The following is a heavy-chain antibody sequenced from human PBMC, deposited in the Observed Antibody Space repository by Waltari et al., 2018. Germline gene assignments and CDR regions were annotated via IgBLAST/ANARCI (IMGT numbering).Heavy chain of an antibody. V-gene: IGHV3-9*01. CDR1: GLTFVADA. Sequence: EEQLVESGGGWVKPGRSRSLYGAASGLTFVADAMHWVRQAPGNGLEWVLSISWNGENVAYADSVKGRYTISRDNAKKSLFLQMNSVRPEDTALYYCARKIRTYYVVAFDLWGQGTMVLVSS. J-gene: IGHJ3*01. D-gene: IGHD1-26*01. CDR2: ISWNGENV. CDR3: ARKIRTYYVVAFDL.